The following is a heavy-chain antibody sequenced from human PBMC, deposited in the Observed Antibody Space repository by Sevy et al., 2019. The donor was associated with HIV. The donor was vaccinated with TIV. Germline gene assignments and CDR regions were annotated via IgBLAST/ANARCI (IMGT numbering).Heavy chain of an antibody. J-gene: IGHJ6*02. Sequence: SETLSLTCTVSGGSISSYYWSWIRQPPGKGLEWIGYIYYSVSTNYNPSLKSRVTISVDTSKNQFSLKLSYVTAADKAEYYCARDLGGIEARHRNQDYYYYGMDVWGQGPPVTVSS. CDR1: GGSISSYY. CDR3: ARDLGGIEARHRNQDYYYYGMDV. CDR2: IYYSVST. V-gene: IGHV4-59*01. D-gene: IGHD6-6*01.